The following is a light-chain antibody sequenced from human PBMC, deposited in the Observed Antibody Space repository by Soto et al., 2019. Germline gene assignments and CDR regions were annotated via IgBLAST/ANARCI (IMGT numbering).Light chain of an antibody. CDR1: QSIRSY. J-gene: IGKJ2*01. CDR2: GAS. Sequence: DIQMTQSPSSLSESVGDRVTITCRASQSIRSYLNWYHQKPGKTPQLLIYGASNLQSGAPSRFTGSGSGTHFTLTISSLQPEDFATYYCQQSYTTPYTFGQGTKLEIK. CDR3: QQSYTTPYT. V-gene: IGKV1-39*01.